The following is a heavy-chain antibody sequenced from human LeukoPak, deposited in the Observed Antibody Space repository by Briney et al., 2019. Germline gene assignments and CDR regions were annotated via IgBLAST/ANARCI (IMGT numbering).Heavy chain of an antibody. CDR3: ARRGGGSYLFLNYYYYMDV. Sequence: ASVKVSYKASGYTFTSYGISWVRQAPGQGLEWMGWISAYNGNTNYAQKLQGRVTMTTDTSTSTAYMELRSLRSDDTAVYYCARRGGGSYLFLNYYYYMDVWGKGTTVTVSS. CDR1: GYTFTSYG. CDR2: ISAYNGNT. J-gene: IGHJ6*03. D-gene: IGHD1-26*01. V-gene: IGHV1-18*01.